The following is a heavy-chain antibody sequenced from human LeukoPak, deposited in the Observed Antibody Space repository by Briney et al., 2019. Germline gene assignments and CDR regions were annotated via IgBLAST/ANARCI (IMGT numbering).Heavy chain of an antibody. CDR3: ARDGGSVVAARPSVKVYYYYYMDV. D-gene: IGHD6-6*01. V-gene: IGHV1-69*05. Sequence: ASVKVSCKASGGTFSSYAISWVRQAPGQGLEWMGGIIPIFGTANYAQKFQGRVTITTDESTSTAYMELSSLRSEDTAVYYCARDGGSVVAARPSVKVYYYYYMDVWGKGTTVTVSS. CDR2: IIPIFGTA. CDR1: GGTFSSYA. J-gene: IGHJ6*03.